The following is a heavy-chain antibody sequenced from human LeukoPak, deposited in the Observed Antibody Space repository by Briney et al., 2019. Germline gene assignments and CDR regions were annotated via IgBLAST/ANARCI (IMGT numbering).Heavy chain of an antibody. CDR2: INPSGGST. D-gene: IGHD2-15*01. J-gene: IGHJ4*02. CDR3: ARSLLRQGDIDY. CDR1: GYTFTSYY. V-gene: IGHV1-46*01. Sequence: ASVKVSCKASGYTFTSYYMHWVRQAPGQGLEWMGIINPSGGSTSYAQKFRGRVTMTRDTSTSTVYMELSSLRSEDTAVYYCARSLLRQGDIDYWGQGTLVTVSS.